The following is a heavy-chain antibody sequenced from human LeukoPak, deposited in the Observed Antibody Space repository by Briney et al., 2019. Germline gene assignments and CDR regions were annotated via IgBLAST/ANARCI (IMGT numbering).Heavy chain of an antibody. CDR1: GFTVSSNY. CDR3: AGGTARAFDY. CDR2: IYSGGGT. Sequence: GGSLRLSCAASGFTVSSNYMSWVRQAPGKGLEWVSVIYSGGGTYYADSVKDRFTISRDTSKNTLYLQTNSLRAEDTAVYYCAGGTARAFDYWGQGTLVTVSS. D-gene: IGHD2-2*01. J-gene: IGHJ4*02. V-gene: IGHV3-53*01.